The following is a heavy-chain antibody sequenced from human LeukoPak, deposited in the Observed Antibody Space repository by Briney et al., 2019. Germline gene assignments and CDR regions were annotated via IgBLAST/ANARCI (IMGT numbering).Heavy chain of an antibody. CDR3: AGYRLPDDAFDI. J-gene: IGHJ3*02. CDR1: GFTFDDYA. CDR2: ISWNSGSI. V-gene: IGHV3-9*01. D-gene: IGHD5-18*01. Sequence: GGSLRLSCAASGFTFDDYAMHWVRQAPGKGLEWVSGISWNSGSIGYADSVKGRFTISRDNAKNSLYLQMNSLRAEDTALYYCAGYRLPDDAFDIWGQGTMVTVSS.